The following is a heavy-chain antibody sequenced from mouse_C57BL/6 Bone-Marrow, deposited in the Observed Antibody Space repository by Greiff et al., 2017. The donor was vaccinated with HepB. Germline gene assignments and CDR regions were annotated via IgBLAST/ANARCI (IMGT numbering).Heavy chain of an antibody. CDR2: IDPSDSYT. D-gene: IGHD2-4*01. CDR1: GYTFTSYW. J-gene: IGHJ3*01. V-gene: IGHV1-69*01. Sequence: QVQLQQSGAELVMPGASVKLSCKASGYTFTSYWMHWVKQRPGQGLEWIGEIDPSDSYTNYNQKFKGKSTLTVDKSSSTAYMQLSSLTSEDSAVYYCARGGEGLRRFAYWGQGTLVTVSA. CDR3: ARGGEGLRRFAY.